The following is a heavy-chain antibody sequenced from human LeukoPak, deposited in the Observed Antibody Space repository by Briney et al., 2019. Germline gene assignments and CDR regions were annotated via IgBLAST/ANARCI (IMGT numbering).Heavy chain of an antibody. CDR3: ARVYYGDYYFDY. CDR1: GYTFTSFD. D-gene: IGHD4-17*01. Sequence: SVKVSCKVSGYTFTSFDINWVRQATGQGLEWMGGIIPIFGTANYAQKFQGRVTITADESTSTAYMELSSLRSEDTAVYYCARVYYGDYYFDYWGQGTLVTVSS. J-gene: IGHJ4*02. V-gene: IGHV1-69*13. CDR2: IIPIFGTA.